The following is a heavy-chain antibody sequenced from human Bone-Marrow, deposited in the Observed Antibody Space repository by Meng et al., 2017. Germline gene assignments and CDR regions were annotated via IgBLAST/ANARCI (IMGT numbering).Heavy chain of an antibody. CDR3: ARDSETYGMDV. CDR2: IHYSGST. J-gene: IGHJ6*02. CDR1: GDPISGYY. V-gene: IGHV4-59*01. Sequence: LETLSLTCTVSGDPISGYYCTWIRQPPGKGLEWIGYIHYSGSTNYNPSLESRVTISVDTSKNQFSLKLNSVTAADTAGDYCARDSETYGMDVWGQGTTVTVSS.